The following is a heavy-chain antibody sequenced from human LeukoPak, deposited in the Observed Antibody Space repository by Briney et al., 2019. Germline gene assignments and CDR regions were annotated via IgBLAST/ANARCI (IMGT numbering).Heavy chain of an antibody. J-gene: IGHJ6*03. V-gene: IGHV5-51*01. CDR1: GYSFTSYW. CDR3: ARQIGVCSSTSCPESHYYYMDV. D-gene: IGHD2-2*01. CDR2: IYPGDSDT. Sequence: GESLKISCKGSGYSFTSYWIGWVRQMPGKGLEWMGIIYPGDSDTRYSPSFQGQVTISADKSFSTAYLQWSSLKASDTAMYYCARQIGVCSSTSCPESHYYYMDVWGKGTTVTVSS.